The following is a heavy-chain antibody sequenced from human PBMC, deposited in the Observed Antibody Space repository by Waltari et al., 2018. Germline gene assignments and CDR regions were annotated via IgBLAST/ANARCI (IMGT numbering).Heavy chain of an antibody. V-gene: IGHV3-74*01. CDR2: ITSDGSTT. CDR1: GFTFTSYW. D-gene: IGHD1-26*01. Sequence: EVQLVESGGGLVQPGGSLRLSCAAYGFTFTSYWMHWVRQAPGKRLVWLSLITSDGSTTSYGDSVKGRFTISRDNAKNTLYLQMNSLRAEDTAVYYCSAGTVYWGQGILVTVSS. J-gene: IGHJ4*02. CDR3: SAGTVY.